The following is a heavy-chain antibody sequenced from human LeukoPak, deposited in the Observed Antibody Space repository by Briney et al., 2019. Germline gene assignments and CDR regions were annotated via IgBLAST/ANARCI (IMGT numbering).Heavy chain of an antibody. CDR2: ISSSGSTI. J-gene: IGHJ6*03. D-gene: IGHD6-13*01. CDR1: GFTFSSYE. CDR3: AKDATPALGTVYMDV. V-gene: IGHV3-48*03. Sequence: GGSLRLSCAASGFTFSSYEMNWVRQAPGKGLEWVSYISSSGSTIYYADSVKGRFTISRDNDKNSIYLQMNSLRAEDTAVYYCAKDATPALGTVYMDVWGKGTTVTISS.